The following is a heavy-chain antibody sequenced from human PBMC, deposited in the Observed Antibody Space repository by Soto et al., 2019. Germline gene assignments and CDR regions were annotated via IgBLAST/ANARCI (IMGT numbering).Heavy chain of an antibody. V-gene: IGHV3-30*18. CDR2: IKTDGCST. Sequence: QVKLVESGGGVVQPGRSLRLSCVASGFAFKSYGMHWVRQAPGKGPEWVAVIKTDGCSTDYVDSVKGRFAIYRDNSRKTLNIHMNSLRIEDTGGYYWSKPRSRLEWAPFDPWAHGPRVTVSS. CDR1: GFAFKSYG. J-gene: IGHJ5*02. D-gene: IGHD3-3*01. CDR3: SKPRSRLEWAPFDP.